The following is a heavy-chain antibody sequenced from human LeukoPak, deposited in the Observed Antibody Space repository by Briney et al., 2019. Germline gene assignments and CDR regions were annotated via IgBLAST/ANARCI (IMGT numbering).Heavy chain of an antibody. CDR3: ARSIYCSSTSCSVYFQH. D-gene: IGHD2-2*01. J-gene: IGHJ1*01. Sequence: ASVKVSCKASGYTFTSYGISWVRQAPGQGLEWMGWISAYNGNTNYAQKLQGRVTMTTDTSTSTAYMELRSLRSDDTAVYYCARSIYCSSTSCSVYFQHWGQGTLVTVSS. CDR1: GYTFTSYG. CDR2: ISAYNGNT. V-gene: IGHV1-18*01.